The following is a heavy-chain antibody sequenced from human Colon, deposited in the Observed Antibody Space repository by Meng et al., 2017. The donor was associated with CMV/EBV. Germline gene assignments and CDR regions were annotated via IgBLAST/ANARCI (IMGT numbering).Heavy chain of an antibody. D-gene: IGHD6-13*01. CDR2: ISSSGSYI. J-gene: IGHJ4*02. CDR1: GFTFSTYS. Sequence: GSLRLSCAASGFTFSTYSMSWVRQTPGKGLEWVSSISSSGSYISYADSVKGRFTISRDNAKNSLLLQMNSLRAEDTAVYYCAGGWPPDYWGQGTLVTVSS. V-gene: IGHV3-21*01. CDR3: AGGWPPDY.